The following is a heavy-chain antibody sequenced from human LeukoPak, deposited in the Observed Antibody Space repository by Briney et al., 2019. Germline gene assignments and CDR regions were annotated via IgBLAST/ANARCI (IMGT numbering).Heavy chain of an antibody. CDR1: GGSFSGYY. CDR3: ARGFRELSTLFDY. CDR2: INHSGST. J-gene: IGHJ4*02. V-gene: IGHV4-34*01. Sequence: PSETLSLTCAVSGGSFSGYYWSWIRQPPGKGLEWMGEINHSGSTNYNPSLKSRVTISVDTSKNQFSLKLSSVTAADTAVYYCARGFRELSTLFDYWGQGTLVTVSS. D-gene: IGHD3-10*01.